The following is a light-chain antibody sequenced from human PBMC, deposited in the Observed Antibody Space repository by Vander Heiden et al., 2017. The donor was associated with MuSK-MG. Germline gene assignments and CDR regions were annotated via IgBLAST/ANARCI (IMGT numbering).Light chain of an antibody. V-gene: IGKV2-28*01. CDR2: WGS. J-gene: IGKJ1*01. CDR3: MQALQTRT. Sequence: IVMTQSPLSLPVTPGEPASISCRSSQSLLHSNGYNYLNWYLQKPGQSPQVLIYWGSNRASGVPDRSSGSGSGTDFTLKSSRGEAEDVGVYYCMQALQTRTFGQGTKVEIK. CDR1: QSLLHSNGYNY.